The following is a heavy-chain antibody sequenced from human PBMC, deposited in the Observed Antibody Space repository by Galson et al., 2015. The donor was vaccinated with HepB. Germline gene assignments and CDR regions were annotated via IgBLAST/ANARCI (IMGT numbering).Heavy chain of an antibody. CDR2: ISDDGSKK. D-gene: IGHD4-17*01. CDR3: AKDKHYGDYGMLIDS. Sequence: SLRLSCAASGLTFNSYAIHWVRQAPGKGLEWVAVISDDGSKKFYADSVKGRFAISRDNSENTLSLQMNSLRAEDTAVYYCAKDKHYGDYGMLIDSWGQGTLVTVSS. J-gene: IGHJ4*02. CDR1: GLTFNSYA. V-gene: IGHV3-30*09.